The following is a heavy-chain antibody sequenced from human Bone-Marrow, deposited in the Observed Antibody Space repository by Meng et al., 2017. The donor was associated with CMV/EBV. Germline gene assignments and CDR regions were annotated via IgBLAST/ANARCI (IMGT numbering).Heavy chain of an antibody. D-gene: IGHD3-9*01. CDR1: GFTFDDYA. CDR3: AKETIWAMDV. V-gene: IGHV3-9*01. CDR2: ISRNSGSI. J-gene: IGHJ6*02. Sequence: GGSLRLSCAASGFTFDDYAMHWVRQAPGKGLEWVTGISRNSGSIGYADSVKGRFTISRDNAKNSLYLQMNSPRAEDTALYYCAKETIWAMDVWGQGTTVTVSS.